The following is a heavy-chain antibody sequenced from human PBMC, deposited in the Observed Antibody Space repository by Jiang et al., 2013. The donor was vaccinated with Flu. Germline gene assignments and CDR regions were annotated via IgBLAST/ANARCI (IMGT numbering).Heavy chain of an antibody. J-gene: IGHJ2*01. Sequence: VQLLESGGGVVQPGRSLRLSCAASGFTFSSYGMHWVRQAPGKGLEWVAVISYDGSNKYYADSVKGRFTISRDNSKNTLYLQMNSLRAEDTAVYYCAKAHYDFWSVSDLWGRGTLVTVSS. CDR1: GFTFSSYG. CDR3: AKAHYDFWSVSDL. V-gene: IGHV3-30*18. D-gene: IGHD3-3*01. CDR2: ISYDGSNK.